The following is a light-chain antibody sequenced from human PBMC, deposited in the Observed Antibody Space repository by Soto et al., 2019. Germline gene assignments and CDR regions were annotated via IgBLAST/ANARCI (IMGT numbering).Light chain of an antibody. V-gene: IGKV4-1*01. CDR2: WAS. CDR3: QQYYSTPPYT. Sequence: DIVMTQSPDSLAVSLGERATINCKSSQSVLYSSNNKNYLAWYRQKSGQPPKLLIYWASTRESGVPDRFSGSGSGTDFTLTISSLQAEDVAVYYCQQYYSTPPYTFGQGTKLGIK. J-gene: IGKJ2*01. CDR1: QSVLYSSNNKNY.